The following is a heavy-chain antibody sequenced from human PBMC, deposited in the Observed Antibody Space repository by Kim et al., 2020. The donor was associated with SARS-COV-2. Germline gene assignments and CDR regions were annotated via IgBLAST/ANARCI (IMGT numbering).Heavy chain of an antibody. V-gene: IGHV1-69*13. D-gene: IGHD6-19*01. J-gene: IGHJ4*02. CDR3: ARVVGGGRQWLVGY. CDR2: IIPIFGTA. CDR1: GGTFSSYA. Sequence: SVKVSCKASGGTFSSYAISWVRQAPGQGLEWMGGIIPIFGTANYAQKFQGRVTITADESTSTAYMELSSLRSEDTAVYYCARVVGGGRQWLVGYWGQGTLVTVSS.